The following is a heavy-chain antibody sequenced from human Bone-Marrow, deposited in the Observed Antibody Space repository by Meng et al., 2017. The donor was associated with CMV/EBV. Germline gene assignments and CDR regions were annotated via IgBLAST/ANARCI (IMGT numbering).Heavy chain of an antibody. Sequence: GGSLRLSCAASGFTFSDYYMSWIRQAPGKGLEWVSYISSSGSTIYYADSVKGRFTISRDNAKNSLYLQMNSLRAEDTAVYYCARAVYKYYYGSGRWMYYYGMDVWGQGTTVTVSS. V-gene: IGHV3-11*01. D-gene: IGHD3-10*01. J-gene: IGHJ6*02. CDR1: GFTFSDYY. CDR3: ARAVYKYYYGSGRWMYYYGMDV. CDR2: ISSSGSTI.